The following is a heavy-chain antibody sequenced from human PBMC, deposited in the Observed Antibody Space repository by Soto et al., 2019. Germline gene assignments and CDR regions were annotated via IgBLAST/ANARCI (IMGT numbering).Heavy chain of an antibody. CDR1: GFTFSSYW. J-gene: IGHJ6*02. CDR2: ISSDGSST. V-gene: IGHV3-74*01. Sequence: PGGSLRLACAASGFTFSSYWMHWVRQDPGKGLVWLSRISSDGSSTSIADSVKGRFTISRDNAKNTLYLQMNSLRDEDTAVYYCARDYVMDVWGQRTAVTVSS. CDR3: ARDYVMDV.